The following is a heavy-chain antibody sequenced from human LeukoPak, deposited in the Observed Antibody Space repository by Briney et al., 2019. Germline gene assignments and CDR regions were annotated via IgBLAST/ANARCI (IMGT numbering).Heavy chain of an antibody. V-gene: IGHV3-23*01. J-gene: IGHJ4*02. Sequence: GGSLRLSCAASGFTFSSSAMNWVRQAPGKGLEWVSASGTGGDTYYADSVKGRFTISRDNSKNTLYLQMTSLRAEGTAVYYCAKKTPGTHPFDYWGQGTLVTVSP. CDR1: GFTFSSSA. CDR2: SGTGGDT. D-gene: IGHD6-13*01. CDR3: AKKTPGTHPFDY.